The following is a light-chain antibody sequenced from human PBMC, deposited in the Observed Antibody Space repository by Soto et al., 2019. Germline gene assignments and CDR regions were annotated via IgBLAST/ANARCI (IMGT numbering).Light chain of an antibody. Sequence: DIQMTQSPSTLSASVGDRVTITCRASQSTNNWLAWYQQKPGKATKILISQAYSLESGVPSRFSGSGSGTEFPLTTSSLQPDDFATYYSKQYNTYPRTFGQGTKVDIK. CDR3: KQYNTYPRT. CDR1: QSTNNW. J-gene: IGKJ1*01. CDR2: QAY. V-gene: IGKV1-5*03.